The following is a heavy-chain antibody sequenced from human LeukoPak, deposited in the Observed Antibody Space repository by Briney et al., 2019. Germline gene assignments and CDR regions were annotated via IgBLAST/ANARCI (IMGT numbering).Heavy chain of an antibody. D-gene: IGHD2-15*01. CDR3: ARYYCDGGSFLPDY. J-gene: IGHJ4*02. CDR2: LHYCGTT. CDR1: GGSISGYY. V-gene: IGHV4-59*01. Sequence: PSETLSLTCTVSGGSISGYYWTWIRQPPGEGLEWIGYLHYCGTTNYNPSLKSRVTMSVDTSKNQFSLNLRSVSAADTAVYYCARYYCDGGSFLPDYWGQGTLVTVSS.